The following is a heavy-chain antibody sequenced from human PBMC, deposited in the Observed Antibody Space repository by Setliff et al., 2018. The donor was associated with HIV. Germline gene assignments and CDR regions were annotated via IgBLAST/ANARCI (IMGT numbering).Heavy chain of an antibody. D-gene: IGHD3-10*01. CDR3: ANDGRGDY. CDR1: GFIFSKYA. Sequence: GGSLRLSCAASGFIFSKYAMSWVRQAPGKGLEWVSAITHNGANTYYANSVKGRFTISRDNSKNTLFLQMSDLRAEDTAVYYCANDGRGDYWGQGTLVTVSS. J-gene: IGHJ4*02. CDR2: ITHNGANT. V-gene: IGHV3-23*01.